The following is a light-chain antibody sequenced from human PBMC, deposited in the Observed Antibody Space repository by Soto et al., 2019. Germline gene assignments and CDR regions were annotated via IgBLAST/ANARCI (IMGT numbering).Light chain of an antibody. J-gene: IGKJ1*01. CDR3: QQRET. V-gene: IGKV3-20*01. CDR1: QSVTNTY. Sequence: EIVLTQSPGTLSLSPGERATLSCKASQSVTNTYLAWYQHKPGQAPRLLIYGASSRATGIPDRFSGSGSGTDFTLTISRLEPEDFAVYYCQQRETFGQGTNVEIK. CDR2: GAS.